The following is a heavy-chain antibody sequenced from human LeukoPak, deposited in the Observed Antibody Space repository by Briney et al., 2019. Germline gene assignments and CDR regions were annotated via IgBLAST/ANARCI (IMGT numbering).Heavy chain of an antibody. CDR2: IWYAGSNK. J-gene: IGHJ4*02. D-gene: IGHD5-12*01. V-gene: IGHV3-33*01. CDR1: GFIFNSYG. Sequence: GGSLRLSCVAPGFIFNSYGMHWVRQAPGKGLEWVAGIWYAGSNKYYADSVEGRFTISRDNSKNTLYLQMNSLRAEDTAVYYCARDPESYSGYDFDFWGQGTLVTVSS. CDR3: ARDPESYSGYDFDF.